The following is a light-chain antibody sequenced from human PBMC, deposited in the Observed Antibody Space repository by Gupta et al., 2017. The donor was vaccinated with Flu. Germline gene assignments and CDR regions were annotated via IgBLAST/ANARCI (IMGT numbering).Light chain of an antibody. CDR1: KIASTS. J-gene: IGLJ2*01. CDR3: QVWDSNSDHVV. Sequence: SYELTQTPSVSVAPGQTARITCERNKIASTSAHWYQQKPGQAPVLVVYDDGDRPSGIPGRFSGSDSGNTATLTISRVEAGDEADYYCQVWDSNSDHVVFGGGTKLTVL. CDR2: DDG. V-gene: IGLV3-21*02.